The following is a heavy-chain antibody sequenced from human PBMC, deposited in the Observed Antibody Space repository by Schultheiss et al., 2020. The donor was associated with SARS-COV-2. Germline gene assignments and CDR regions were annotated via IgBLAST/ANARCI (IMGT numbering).Heavy chain of an antibody. CDR1: GYTFTSYG. Sequence: ASVKVSCKASGYTFTSYGISWVRQAPGQGLEWMGWMNPNSGGTNYAQKFQGRVTMTRDTSISTAYMELSSLRSEDTAVYYCARKSDGFDMWGQGTMVTVSS. CDR2: MNPNSGGT. V-gene: IGHV1-8*02. CDR3: ARKSDGFDM. J-gene: IGHJ3*02.